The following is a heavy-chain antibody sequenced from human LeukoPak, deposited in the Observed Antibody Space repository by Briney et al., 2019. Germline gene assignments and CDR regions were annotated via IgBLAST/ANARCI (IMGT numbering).Heavy chain of an antibody. Sequence: ASVKVSCKASGGTFSSYAISWVRQAPGQGLEWMGGIIPIFGTANYAQKFQGRVTITTDESTSTAYMELSSLRSEDTAVYYCARDFVESTTSFDYWGQGTLVTVSS. J-gene: IGHJ4*02. D-gene: IGHD3-3*01. CDR1: GGTFSSYA. CDR3: ARDFVESTTSFDY. CDR2: IIPIFGTA. V-gene: IGHV1-69*05.